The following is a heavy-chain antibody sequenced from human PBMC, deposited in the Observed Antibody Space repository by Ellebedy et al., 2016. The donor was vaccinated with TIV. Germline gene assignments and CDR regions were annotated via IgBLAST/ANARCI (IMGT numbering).Heavy chain of an antibody. CDR2: LFDGDRT. D-gene: IGHD6-19*01. V-gene: IGHV3-53*01. Sequence: PGGSLRLSCTASVSIVSSTPMGWVRQAPGKGLEYVSFLFDGDRTNYADSVKGRFSISRDNTKNTLYLQMDSLRLEDTGVYFCARGQQWLTFDSWGQGTLVTVSS. J-gene: IGHJ4*02. CDR1: VSIVSSTP. CDR3: ARGQQWLTFDS.